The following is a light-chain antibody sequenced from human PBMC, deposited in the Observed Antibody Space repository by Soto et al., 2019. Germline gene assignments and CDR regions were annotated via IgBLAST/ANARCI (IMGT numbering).Light chain of an antibody. Sequence: EIGLRQSPVTLSLSPGERATLSCRASQSVRTYLAWYQVKPGQAPTLLLYDASSRASGVPARFSGSGSGTDFTLTISSLEPEDFALYYCQQRNSWPPITFGQGTRLEIK. V-gene: IGKV3-11*01. CDR3: QQRNSWPPIT. CDR2: DAS. J-gene: IGKJ5*01. CDR1: QSVRTY.